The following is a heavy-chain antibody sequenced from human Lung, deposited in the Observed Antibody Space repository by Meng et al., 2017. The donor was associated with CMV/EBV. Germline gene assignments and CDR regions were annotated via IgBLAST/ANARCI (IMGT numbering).Heavy chain of an antibody. CDR3: TTDLVDTPMVTYDY. D-gene: IGHD5-18*01. Sequence: FTFSNAWMSWVRQAPGKGLAWVGHIKSTTDGGTTDYAAPVQGRFAISRDDSSNTLDLQMNSLKSEETAFYYCTTDLVDTPMVTYDYWGQGTLVTVSS. J-gene: IGHJ4*02. CDR1: FTFSNAW. CDR2: IKSTTDGGTT. V-gene: IGHV3-15*01.